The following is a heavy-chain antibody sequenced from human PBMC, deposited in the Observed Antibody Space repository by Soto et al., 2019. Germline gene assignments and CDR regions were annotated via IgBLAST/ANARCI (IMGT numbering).Heavy chain of an antibody. D-gene: IGHD1-26*01. CDR3: ARYRGGSFYFAY. CDR2: IYYSGST. CDR1: DGSISSYY. V-gene: IGHV4-59*01. J-gene: IGHJ4*02. Sequence: SETLSLTCTVSDGSISSYYWSWIRQPPGKGLEWIGYIYYSGSTNYNPSLKSRVTISVDTSKNQFSLKLSSVTAADTAVYYCARYRGGSFYFAYRGQGTLVTVSS.